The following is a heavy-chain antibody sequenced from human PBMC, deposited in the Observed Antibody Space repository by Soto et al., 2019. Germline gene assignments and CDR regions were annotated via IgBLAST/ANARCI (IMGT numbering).Heavy chain of an antibody. D-gene: IGHD5-18*01. CDR1: GDSIINYF. CDR3: ARARQRDTGRGLDV. Sequence: QVQLQESGPGLVKPSETMSLTCTISGDSIINYFWNWIRQTPGKGLEWIGYISYSGSTSYNPSLQSRVTISSDTSKNHFSLKLSSVTAADTAVYYCARARQRDTGRGLDVWGQGTTVTVSS. V-gene: IGHV4-59*01. CDR2: ISYSGST. J-gene: IGHJ6*02.